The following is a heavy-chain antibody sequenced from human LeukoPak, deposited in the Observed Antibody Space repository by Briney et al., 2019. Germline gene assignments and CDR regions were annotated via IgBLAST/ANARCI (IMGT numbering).Heavy chain of an antibody. CDR2: ISGDGGST. CDR1: GFTFDDYA. J-gene: IGHJ4*02. V-gene: IGHV3-43*02. D-gene: IGHD3-16*02. CDR3: AKDTWGYYDYVWGSYRPNYFDY. Sequence: GGSLRLSCAASGFTFDDYAMHWVRQAPGKGLEWVSLISGDGGSTYYADSVKGRFTISRDNSKNSLYLQMNSPRTEDTALYYCAKDTWGYYDYVWGSYRPNYFDYWGQGTLVTVSS.